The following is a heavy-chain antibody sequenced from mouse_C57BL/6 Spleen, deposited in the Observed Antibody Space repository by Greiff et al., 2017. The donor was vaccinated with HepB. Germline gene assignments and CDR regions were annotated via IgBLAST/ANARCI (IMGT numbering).Heavy chain of an antibody. J-gene: IGHJ4*01. D-gene: IGHD1-1*01. V-gene: IGHV1-26*01. CDR3: AREYYSGSSDMDY. CDR2: INPNNGGT. CDR1: GYTFTDYY. Sequence: EVQLQQSGPELVKPGASVKISCKASGYTFTDYYMNWVKQSHGKSLEWIGDINPNNGGTSYNQKFKGKATLTVDKSSSTAYMELRSLTSEDSAVYYCAREYYSGSSDMDYWGQGTSVTVSS.